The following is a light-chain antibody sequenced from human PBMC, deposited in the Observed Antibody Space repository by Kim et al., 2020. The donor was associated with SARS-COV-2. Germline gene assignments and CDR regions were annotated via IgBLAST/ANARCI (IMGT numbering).Light chain of an antibody. J-gene: IGLJ2*01. V-gene: IGLV2-14*04. CDR2: DVS. CDR3: SSYTSSTTVV. Sequence: GHSITISCTGNNSDVGGYNYASWYQLHPGNAPKLMIYDVSKRPSGVSNRFSGSKSVNTASLTISGLQAEDEADYYCSSYTSSTTVVFGGGTQLTVL. CDR1: NSDVGGYNY.